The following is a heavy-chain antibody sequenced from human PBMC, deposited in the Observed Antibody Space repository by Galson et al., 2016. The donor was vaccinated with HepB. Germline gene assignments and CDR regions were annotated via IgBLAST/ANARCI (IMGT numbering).Heavy chain of an antibody. J-gene: IGHJ3*02. V-gene: IGHV3-33*01. Sequence: SLRLSCAASGFTFSSDGMHWVRQAAGKGLEWVAGIWFDGSRKYYADSVKGRFTVSRDNSKHTLYLQINNLRAEDTAVYYCARDGTTPREFAAFDIRGQGTMVTVSS. CDR1: GFTFSSDG. CDR3: ARDGTTPREFAAFDI. D-gene: IGHD1-7*01. CDR2: IWFDGSRK.